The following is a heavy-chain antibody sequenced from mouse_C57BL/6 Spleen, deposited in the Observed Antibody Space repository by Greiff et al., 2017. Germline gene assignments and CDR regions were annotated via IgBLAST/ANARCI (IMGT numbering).Heavy chain of an antibody. CDR3: ARNDEFYYDYAMEY. CDR2: LYPGRGSF. CDR1: GSTFTLST. J-gene: IGHJ4*01. V-gene: IGHV1-62-2*01. Sequence: VQLQESGAALVKPGASVKLSSKASGSTFTLSTIPRVKQMSGPGLEWIGWLYPGRGSFKYNEKFKVKAPLTADKSSSTVYMGLSRLTSEDSAVYFCARNDEFYYDYAMEYCGQGTS. D-gene: IGHD2-4*01.